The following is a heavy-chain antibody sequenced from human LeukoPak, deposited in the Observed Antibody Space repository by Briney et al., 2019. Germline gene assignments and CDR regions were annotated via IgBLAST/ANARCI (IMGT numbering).Heavy chain of an antibody. D-gene: IGHD2-2*01. J-gene: IGHJ4*02. CDR1: GYSFTSYW. V-gene: IGHV5-51*01. CDR3: AITSGYCSSTSCQSHDY. Sequence: GESLKISCKASGYSFTSYWIGWVRQMPGKGLEWMGIIYPGDSDTRYSPSFQGQVTISADKSISTAYLQWSSLNASDTAMYYCAITSGYCSSTSCQSHDYWGQGTLVTVSS. CDR2: IYPGDSDT.